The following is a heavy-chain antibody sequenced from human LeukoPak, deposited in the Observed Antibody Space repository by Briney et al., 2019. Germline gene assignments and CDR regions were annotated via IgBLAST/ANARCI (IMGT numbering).Heavy chain of an antibody. Sequence: SETLSLTCTVSGGSISSSSYYWGRIRQPPGKGLEWIGSIYYSGSTYYNPSLKSRVTISVDTSKNQFSLKLSSVTAADTAVYYCARNRYGDYGPHYYMDVWGKGTTVTVSS. V-gene: IGHV4-39*07. CDR3: ARNRYGDYGPHYYMDV. J-gene: IGHJ6*03. CDR2: IYYSGST. D-gene: IGHD4-17*01. CDR1: GGSISSSSYY.